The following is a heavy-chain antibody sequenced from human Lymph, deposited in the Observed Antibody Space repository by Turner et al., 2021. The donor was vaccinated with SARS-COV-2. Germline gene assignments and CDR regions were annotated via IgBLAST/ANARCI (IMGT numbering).Heavy chain of an antibody. J-gene: IGHJ6*02. Sequence: QVQLVQSGAEVKTPGASVKVSCKAPGYTFTSYDINWVRQATGQGLEWMGWINPNSGNTGYAQKFQGRVTMTRNTSISTAYMELSSLRSKDTAVYYCARGRYSGGGMDVWGQGTTVTVSS. CDR1: GYTFTSYD. V-gene: IGHV1-8*02. CDR2: INPNSGNT. CDR3: ARGRYSGGGMDV. D-gene: IGHD1-26*01.